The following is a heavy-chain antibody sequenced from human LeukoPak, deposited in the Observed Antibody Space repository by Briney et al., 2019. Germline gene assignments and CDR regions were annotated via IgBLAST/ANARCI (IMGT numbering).Heavy chain of an antibody. J-gene: IGHJ4*02. CDR3: TGATDARSSYYVEY. D-gene: IGHD3-3*01. V-gene: IGHV4-38-2*02. CDR2: IYHSGST. CDR1: GYSISSGYY. Sequence: SETLSLTCTVSGYSISSGYYWGWIRQPPGKGLEWIGSIYHSGSTYYNPSLKSRVTISADTSRNQFSLNLNSVTAADTAFYYCTGATDARSSYYVEYWGQGTLVTVSS.